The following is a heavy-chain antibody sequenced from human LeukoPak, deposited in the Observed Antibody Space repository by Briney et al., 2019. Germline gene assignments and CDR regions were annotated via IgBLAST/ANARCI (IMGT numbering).Heavy chain of an antibody. D-gene: IGHD6-13*01. Sequence: GGSLRLSCAASGFTFSSYSMNWVRQAPGKGLEWVSSTSSSSSYIYYADSVKGRFTISRDNAKNSLYLQMNSLRAEDTAVYYCARGIAAAGTYYYYYYMDVWGKGTTVTVSS. CDR1: GFTFSSYS. J-gene: IGHJ6*03. CDR3: ARGIAAAGTYYYYYYMDV. CDR2: TSSSSSYI. V-gene: IGHV3-21*01.